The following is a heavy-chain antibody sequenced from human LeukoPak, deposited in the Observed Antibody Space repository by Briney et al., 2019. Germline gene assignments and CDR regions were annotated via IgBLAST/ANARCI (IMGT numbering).Heavy chain of an antibody. V-gene: IGHV1-8*03. CDR3: ARVCSSTSCYNDAFDI. CDR2: MNPNSDNT. Sequence: ASVKVSCKASGYTFTSYDINWVRQATGQGLEWMGWMNPNSDNTGYAQKFQGRVTITRNTSISTAYMELSSLRSEDTAVYYCARVCSSTSCYNDAFDIWGQGTMVTVSS. J-gene: IGHJ3*02. D-gene: IGHD2-2*02. CDR1: GYTFTSYD.